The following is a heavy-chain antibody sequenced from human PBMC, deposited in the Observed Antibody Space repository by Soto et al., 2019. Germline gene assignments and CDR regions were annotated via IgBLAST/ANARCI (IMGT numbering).Heavy chain of an antibody. CDR3: ARVAVAATRSSYYYGMDV. Sequence: ASETLSLTCTVSGGSISSYYWSWIRQPPGKGLEWIGYIYYSGGTNYNSSLKSRVTISVDTSKNQFSLKLSSVTAADTAVYYCARVAVAATRSSYYYGMDVWGQGTTVTVSS. CDR1: GGSISSYY. J-gene: IGHJ6*02. D-gene: IGHD2-15*01. V-gene: IGHV4-59*01. CDR2: IYYSGGT.